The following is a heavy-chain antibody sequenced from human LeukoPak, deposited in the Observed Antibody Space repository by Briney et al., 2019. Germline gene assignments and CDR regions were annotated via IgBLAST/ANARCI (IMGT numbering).Heavy chain of an antibody. CDR2: IFYSGSG. CDR1: GGSISNNSYY. CDR3: ARDGTLWSRPFDY. J-gene: IGHJ4*02. D-gene: IGHD1-7*01. V-gene: IGHV4-39*02. Sequence: SETLSLTCIVSGGSISNNSYYWAWIRQPPGKGLEWIGSIFYSGSGYYNPSLKSRVTISVDTSKNQFSLKVNSATAADTAVYFCARDGTLWSRPFDYWGQGTLVTVSS.